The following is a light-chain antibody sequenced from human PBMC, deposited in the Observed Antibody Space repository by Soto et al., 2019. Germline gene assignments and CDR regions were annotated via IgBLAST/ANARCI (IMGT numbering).Light chain of an antibody. V-gene: IGKV3-15*01. J-gene: IGKJ1*01. CDR2: GAS. CDR3: QQYNNWPRT. CDR1: QSVSSN. Sequence: EIVMTQSPATLSVSPGERATLSCRASQSVSSNLAWYQQKPGQAPRLLIYGASTRATGIPARFSGSGSGTEFTLTISSLQSEDFELYYCQQYNNWPRTLGQGTKVDIK.